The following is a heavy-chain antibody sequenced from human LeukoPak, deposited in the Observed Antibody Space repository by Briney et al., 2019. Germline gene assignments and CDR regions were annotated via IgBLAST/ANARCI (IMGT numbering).Heavy chain of an antibody. CDR2: INPSGGST. CDR3: ARASSVTNDYYYYYGMDV. J-gene: IGHJ6*02. CDR1: GYTFTSYY. D-gene: IGHD4-17*01. Sequence: GASVKVSCKASGYTFTSYYMHWVRQAPGQGLEWMGIINPSGGSTSYAQKFQGRVTMTRDTSTSTVYMELSSLRSEDTAAYYCARASSVTNDYYYYYGMDVWGQGTTVTVSS. V-gene: IGHV1-46*01.